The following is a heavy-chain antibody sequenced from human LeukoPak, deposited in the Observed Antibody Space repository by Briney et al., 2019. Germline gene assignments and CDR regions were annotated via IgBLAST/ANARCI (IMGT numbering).Heavy chain of an antibody. CDR1: GFTFSSYS. J-gene: IGHJ4*02. CDR2: ISSSSSTI. V-gene: IGHV3-48*01. D-gene: IGHD5-12*01. CDR3: AREGEYSGYELDY. Sequence: GGSLRLSCAASGFTFSSYSMNWVRQAPGKGLEWVSYISSSSSTIYYADSVKGRFTISRDNSKNTLYLQMNSLRAEDTAVYYCAREGEYSGYELDYWGQGTLVTVSS.